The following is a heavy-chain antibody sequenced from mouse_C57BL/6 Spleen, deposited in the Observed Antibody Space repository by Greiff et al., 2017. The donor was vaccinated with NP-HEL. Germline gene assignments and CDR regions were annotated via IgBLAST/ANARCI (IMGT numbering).Heavy chain of an antibody. Sequence: EVQLQQSGPELVKPGASVKISCKASGYTFTDYYMNWVKQSHGKSLEWIGDINPNNGGTSYNQKFKGKATLTVDKSSSTAYMELRSLTSEDSAVYYCARGIYYDYDGAWFAYWGQGTLVTVSA. D-gene: IGHD2-4*01. V-gene: IGHV1-26*01. J-gene: IGHJ3*01. CDR2: INPNNGGT. CDR3: ARGIYYDYDGAWFAY. CDR1: GYTFTDYY.